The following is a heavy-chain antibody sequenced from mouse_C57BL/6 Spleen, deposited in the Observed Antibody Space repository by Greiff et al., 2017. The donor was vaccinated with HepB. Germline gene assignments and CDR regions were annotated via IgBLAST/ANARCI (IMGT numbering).Heavy chain of an antibody. CDR1: GYTFTSYW. V-gene: IGHV1-69*01. J-gene: IGHJ3*01. CDR3: AREFGDGSGAGFAY. CDR2: IDPSDSYT. D-gene: IGHD1-1*01. Sequence: QVQLKQPGAELVMPGASVKLSCKASGYTFTSYWMHWVKQRPGQGLEWIGEIDPSDSYTNYNQKFKGKSTLTVDKSSSPTYMQLISLTSENSAVYYSAREFGDGSGAGFAYWGQGTLVTVSA.